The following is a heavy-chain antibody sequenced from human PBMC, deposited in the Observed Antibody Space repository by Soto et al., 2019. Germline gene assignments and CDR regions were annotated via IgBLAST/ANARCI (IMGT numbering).Heavy chain of an antibody. J-gene: IGHJ6*02. CDR3: ARVKGYFGTYYDFWSGYYKGGDYYYGMDV. D-gene: IGHD3-3*01. V-gene: IGHV1-18*01. CDR1: GYTFTSYG. Sequence: GASVKVSCKASGYTFTSYGISWVRQAPGQGLERMGWISAYNGNTNYAQKLQGRVTMTTDASTSTAYMELRSLRSDDTAVYYCARVKGYFGTYYDFWSGYYKGGDYYYGMDVWGPGTTVTVSS. CDR2: ISAYNGNT.